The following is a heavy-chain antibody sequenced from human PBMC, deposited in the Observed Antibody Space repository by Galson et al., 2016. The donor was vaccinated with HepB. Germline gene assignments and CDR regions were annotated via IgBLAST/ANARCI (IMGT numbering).Heavy chain of an antibody. V-gene: IGHV3-30*18. CDR1: GFSFISYG. CDR3: AKDRYSGATTGCLLDV. CDR2: ISYDGSNK. Sequence: SLRLSCAASGFSFISYGMHWVRQAPGKGLEWVALISYDGSNKYYADSVKGRFTISRDNSKNTLYLQMNSLTAEDTTVYYCAKDRYSGATTGCLLDVWGQGTTVTVSS. D-gene: IGHD1-26*01. J-gene: IGHJ6*02.